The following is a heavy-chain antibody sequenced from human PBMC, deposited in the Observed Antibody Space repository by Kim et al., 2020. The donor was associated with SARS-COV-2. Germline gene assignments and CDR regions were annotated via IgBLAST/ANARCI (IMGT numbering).Heavy chain of an antibody. CDR3: ARGAVTGTRLRYYYYMDV. V-gene: IGHV3-13*01. CDR2: IGTAGDT. CDR1: GFTFSSYS. J-gene: IGHJ6*03. D-gene: IGHD1-20*01. Sequence: GGSLRLSCAASGFTFSSYSMNWVRQATGKGLEWVSAIGTAGDTYYPGSVKGRFTISRENAKNSLYLQMNSLRAGDTAVYYCARGAVTGTRLRYYYYMDVWGKGTTVTVSS.